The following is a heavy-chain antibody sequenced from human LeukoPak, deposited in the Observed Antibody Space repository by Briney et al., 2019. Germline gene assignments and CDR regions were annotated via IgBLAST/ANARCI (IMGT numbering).Heavy chain of an antibody. CDR2: IIPIFGTA. J-gene: IGHJ4*02. Sequence: SVKVSCKASGGTFSSYAISWVRQAPGQGLEWMGGIIPIFGTANYAQKFQGRVTITADESTSTAYMELSSLRSEDTAVYYCARIPDSSGYYYGSSVYFDYWGQGTLVTVSS. CDR1: GGTFSSYA. V-gene: IGHV1-69*13. CDR3: ARIPDSSGYYYGSSVYFDY. D-gene: IGHD3-22*01.